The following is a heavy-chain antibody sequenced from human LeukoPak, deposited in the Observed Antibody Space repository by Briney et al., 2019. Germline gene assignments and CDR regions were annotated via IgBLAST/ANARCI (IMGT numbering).Heavy chain of an antibody. J-gene: IGHJ3*02. Sequence: ASETLSLTCPVSGGSLSSYYWGWVRQPPGKGLGWIWDIYYSGSTNYNPSLKSRVTISVDTSKNQFSLKLSSVTAADTAVYYCARDGPMTQSGAFDIWGQGTMVTVSS. V-gene: IGHV4-59*01. CDR3: ARDGPMTQSGAFDI. CDR1: GGSLSSYY. CDR2: IYYSGST. D-gene: IGHD3-10*01.